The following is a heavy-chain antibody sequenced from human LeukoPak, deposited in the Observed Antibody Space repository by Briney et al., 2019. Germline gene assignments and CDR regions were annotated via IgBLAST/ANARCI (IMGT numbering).Heavy chain of an antibody. CDR2: IKQDGSEK. CDR3: ASSIFGVVTYYFDY. V-gene: IGHV3-7*01. CDR1: GFTFSSYW. D-gene: IGHD3-3*01. Sequence: GGSLRLSCAASGFTFSSYWMSWVRQAPGKGLEWVANIKQDGSEKYYVDSVKGRFTISRDNAKNSLYLQMNSLRAEDTAVYYCASSIFGVVTYYFDYWGQGTLVTVSS. J-gene: IGHJ4*02.